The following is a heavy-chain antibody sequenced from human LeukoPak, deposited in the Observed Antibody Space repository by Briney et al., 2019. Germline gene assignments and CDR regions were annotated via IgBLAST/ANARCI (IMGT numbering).Heavy chain of an antibody. D-gene: IGHD1-14*01. J-gene: IGHJ4*02. Sequence: GGSLRLSCAASGFTFSSYSMNWVRQAPGKGLEWVSSISSSSSYIYYADSVKGRFTISRDNAKNSLYLQINSLRAEDTAVYYCASSGLTPGVFDYWGQGTLVTVSS. CDR1: GFTFSSYS. CDR2: ISSSSSYI. V-gene: IGHV3-21*01. CDR3: ASSGLTPGVFDY.